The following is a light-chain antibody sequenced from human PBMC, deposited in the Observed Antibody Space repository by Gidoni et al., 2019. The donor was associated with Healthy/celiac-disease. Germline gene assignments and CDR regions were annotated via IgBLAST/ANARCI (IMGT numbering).Light chain of an antibody. CDR1: QSVSSY. V-gene: IGKV3-11*02. J-gene: IGKJ4*01. Sequence: SVLTQSPATLSLSPGDRVTLSCRASQSVSSYLAWYQQKPGQAPRPLTYDASNRATGIPARFSGSGSERDFALTISSLEPEDFAVYYCQRRSNWPTLTFGGGTKVEIK. CDR2: DAS. CDR3: QRRSNWPTLT.